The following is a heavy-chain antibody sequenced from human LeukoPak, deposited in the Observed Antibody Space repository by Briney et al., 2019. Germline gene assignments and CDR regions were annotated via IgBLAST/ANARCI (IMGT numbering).Heavy chain of an antibody. Sequence: PGGSLRLSCAASGFTFSGYAMNWVRQAPGKGLEWVSGISGSGAGTYYADSVKGRFTISRDNANNMLYLLMNSLRVDDTAVYYCVRALLGTSDYWGQGTLVTVSS. CDR2: ISGSGAGT. CDR1: GFTFSGYA. CDR3: VRALLGTSDY. V-gene: IGHV3-23*01. D-gene: IGHD7-27*01. J-gene: IGHJ4*02.